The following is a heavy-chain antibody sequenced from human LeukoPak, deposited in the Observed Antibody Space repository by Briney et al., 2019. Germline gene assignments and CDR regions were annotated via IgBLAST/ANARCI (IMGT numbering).Heavy chain of an antibody. V-gene: IGHV3-7*01. CDR3: ARDRWELLSNSYHYCGLDV. CDR2: IKQDGSEK. D-gene: IGHD2-15*01. Sequence: PGGSLRLSCAASGFTFSSYWMTWVRQAPGKGLEWVANIKQDGSEKYYVDSVKGRFTISRDNAKKSLYLQMNSLRAEDTAVYYCARDRWELLSNSYHYCGLDVWGQGTTVTVSS. CDR1: GFTFSSYW. J-gene: IGHJ6*02.